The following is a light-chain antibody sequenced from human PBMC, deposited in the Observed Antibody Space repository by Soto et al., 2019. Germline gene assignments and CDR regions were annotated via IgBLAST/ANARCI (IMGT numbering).Light chain of an antibody. CDR2: EVT. Sequence: QSALTQPASVSGSPGQSITVSCTGTNTDVGGYNYVSWYQQHPGKAPKIIIYEVTNRPSGVSNRFSGSKSGNTASLTISGLQAEDDADYYCSSFTSRFTFNYIFGTGTKLTVL. V-gene: IGLV2-14*01. CDR1: NTDVGGYNY. CDR3: SSFTSRFTFNYI. J-gene: IGLJ1*01.